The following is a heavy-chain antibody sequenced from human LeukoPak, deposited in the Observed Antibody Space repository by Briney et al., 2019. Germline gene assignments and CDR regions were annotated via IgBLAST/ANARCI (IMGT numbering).Heavy chain of an antibody. J-gene: IGHJ3*02. D-gene: IGHD3-22*01. CDR2: IIPIFGTA. CDR3: AREEIDSSGEGAFDI. Sequence: ASVKVSCKASGGTFSSYAISWVRQAPGQGLEWMGGIIPIFGTANYAQKFQGRVTITADESTSTAYMELSSLRSEDTAVYYCAREEIDSSGEGAFDIWGQGTMVTVSS. CDR1: GGTFSSYA. V-gene: IGHV1-69*13.